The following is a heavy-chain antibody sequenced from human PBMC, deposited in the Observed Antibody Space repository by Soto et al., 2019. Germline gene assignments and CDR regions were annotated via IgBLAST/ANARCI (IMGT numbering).Heavy chain of an antibody. CDR1: GVSITSYY. CDR2: IYHSGST. CDR3: ARARSGFLFDY. Sequence: QVQLQESGPGLVKPSETLSLACTVSGVSITSYYWNWIRQPPGKGLEWIGKIYHSGSTDYNPSLMRXXTXSXATPKNPFSLQLRSVTAADKAVYYCARARSGFLFDYWGQGSLVTVSS. J-gene: IGHJ4*02. V-gene: IGHV4-59*08. D-gene: IGHD3-3*01.